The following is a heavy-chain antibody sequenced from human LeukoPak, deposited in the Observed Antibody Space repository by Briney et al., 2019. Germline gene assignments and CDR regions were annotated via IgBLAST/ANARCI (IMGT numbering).Heavy chain of an antibody. Sequence: GGSLRLSCAASGFTFSSYSMNWVRQAPGKGLEWVSSISSSSSYIYYADSVKGRFTISRDNAKNSLYLQMNSLRAEDTAVYYCARQPPIAARAFDYWGQGTLVTVSS. V-gene: IGHV3-21*01. CDR1: GFTFSSYS. J-gene: IGHJ4*02. CDR3: ARQPPIAARAFDY. CDR2: ISSSSSYI. D-gene: IGHD6-6*01.